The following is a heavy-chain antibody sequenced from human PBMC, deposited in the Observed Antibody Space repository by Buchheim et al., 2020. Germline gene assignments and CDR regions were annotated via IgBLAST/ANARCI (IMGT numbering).Heavy chain of an antibody. Sequence: EVQLVESGGGLVKPGGSLRLSCAASGFTFSSYSMNWVRQAPGKGLAWVSSISSSSSYIYYADSVKGRFTIPRDNAKNPLYLQMNSLRAEDTAVYYCARDQDSSGWYNYYYYYMDVWGKGTT. V-gene: IGHV3-21*06. CDR1: GFTFSSYS. J-gene: IGHJ6*03. D-gene: IGHD6-19*01. CDR3: ARDQDSSGWYNYYYYYMDV. CDR2: ISSSSSYI.